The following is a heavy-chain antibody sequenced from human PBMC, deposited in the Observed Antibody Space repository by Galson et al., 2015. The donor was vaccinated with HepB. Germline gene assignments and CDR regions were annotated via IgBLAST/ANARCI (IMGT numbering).Heavy chain of an antibody. J-gene: IGHJ4*02. CDR1: GFTFSSYG. CDR2: ISYDGSNK. D-gene: IGHD3-10*01. CDR3: AKDSSMVRGVIKYYFDY. V-gene: IGHV3-30*18. Sequence: SLRLSCAASGFTFSSYGMHWVRQAPGKGLEWVAVISYDGSNKYYADSVKGRFTISRDNSKNTLYLQMNSLRAEDTAVYYCAKDSSMVRGVIKYYFDYWGQGTLVTVSS.